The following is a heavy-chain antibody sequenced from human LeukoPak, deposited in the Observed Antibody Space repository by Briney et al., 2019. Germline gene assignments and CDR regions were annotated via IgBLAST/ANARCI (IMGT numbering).Heavy chain of an antibody. V-gene: IGHV4-39*07. D-gene: IGHD6-13*01. Sequence: SETLSLTCTVSGGSISSSSYYWGWIRQPPGKGLEWIGSIYYSGSTYYNPSLKSRVTISVDTSKNQFSLKLSSVTAADTAVYYCARDRKIAAAGPFDYWGQGTLVTVSS. J-gene: IGHJ4*02. CDR1: GGSISSSSYY. CDR2: IYYSGST. CDR3: ARDRKIAAAGPFDY.